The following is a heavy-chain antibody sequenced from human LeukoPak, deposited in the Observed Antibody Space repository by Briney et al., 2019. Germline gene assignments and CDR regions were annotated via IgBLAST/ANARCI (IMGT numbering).Heavy chain of an antibody. J-gene: IGHJ4*02. D-gene: IGHD5-18*01. V-gene: IGHV1-18*01. CDR2: ISGYNGNK. CDR3: VRQVDIAMALPDY. CDR1: GHTFSSYG. Sequence: ASVKVSCKAPGHTFSSYGITWVRQAPGQGLEWMGWISGYNGNKNYAQKLQGRVTMTTDTSTSTAFMELRSLRSDDTAIYYCVRQVDIAMALPDYWGQGTLVTVSS.